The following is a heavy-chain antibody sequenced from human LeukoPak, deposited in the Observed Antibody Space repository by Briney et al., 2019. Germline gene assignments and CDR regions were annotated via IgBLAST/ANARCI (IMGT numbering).Heavy chain of an antibody. V-gene: IGHV1-69*06. CDR2: IIPIFGTA. D-gene: IGHD5-18*01. CDR3: ARAGVVDTAMFDDAFDI. CDR1: GGTFSSYA. J-gene: IGHJ3*02. Sequence: SVKVSCKASGGTFSSYAISWVRQAPGQGLEWMGGIIPIFGTANYAQKFQGRVTITADKSTSTAYMELSSLRSEDTAVYYCARAGVVDTAMFDDAFDIWGRGTMVTVSS.